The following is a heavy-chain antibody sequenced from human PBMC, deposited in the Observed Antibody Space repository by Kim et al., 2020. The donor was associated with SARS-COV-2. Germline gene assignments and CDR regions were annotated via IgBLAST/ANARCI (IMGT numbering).Heavy chain of an antibody. CDR3: AKVRPPNNMVRGVIKGGMDY. J-gene: IGHJ4*02. Sequence: GGSLRLSCAASGFTFSSYGMHWVRQAPGKGLEWVAVISYDGSNKYYADSVKGRFTISRDNSKNTLYLQMNSLRAEDTAVYYCAKVRPPNNMVRGVIKGGMDYWGQGTLVTVSS. CDR2: ISYDGSNK. CDR1: GFTFSSYG. D-gene: IGHD3-10*01. V-gene: IGHV3-30*18.